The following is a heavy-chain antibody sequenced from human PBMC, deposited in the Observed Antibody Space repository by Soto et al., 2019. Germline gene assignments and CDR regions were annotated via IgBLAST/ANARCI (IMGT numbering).Heavy chain of an antibody. D-gene: IGHD5-12*01. Sequence: PGGSLRLSCAASGFTFSSYAMHWVRQAPGKGLEWVGFIWYDGSNTFYAESVKGRFTISRDNSKNTAYLQINALRAEDTAVYYCARDFSMVIVAPGYWGQGTLVTVSS. V-gene: IGHV3-33*01. J-gene: IGHJ4*02. CDR3: ARDFSMVIVAPGY. CDR1: GFTFSSYA. CDR2: IWYDGSNT.